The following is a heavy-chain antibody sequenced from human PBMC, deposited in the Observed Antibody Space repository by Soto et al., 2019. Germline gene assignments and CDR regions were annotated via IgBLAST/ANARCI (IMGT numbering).Heavy chain of an antibody. V-gene: IGHV1-18*01. D-gene: IGHD5-12*01. CDR2: ISPYSGNT. J-gene: IGHJ6*02. CDR3: AMVDNDVTATPLYV. Sequence: QVQLVQSGDEVKKPGASVKVSCKASGYIFVNYGIAWVRQAPGQGLEWMGWISPYSGNTHYAGRVQGRLTMTTDTSTSTAYMELGSLTSDDTAVYYCAMVDNDVTATPLYVWGQGTTVTVSS. CDR1: GYIFVNYG.